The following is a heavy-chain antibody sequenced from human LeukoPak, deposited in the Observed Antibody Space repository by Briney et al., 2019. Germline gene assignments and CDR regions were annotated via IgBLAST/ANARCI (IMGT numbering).Heavy chain of an antibody. CDR3: AIEVEMAPQGAFDI. Sequence: PGGSLRLSCAVSEFIVSINYMTWVRQAPGKGLEWVSLIYSRGDTKYADSVKGRFTISRDNSKNTLYLQMNSLRAEDTAVYYCAIEVEMAPQGAFDIWGQGTMVTVSS. CDR1: EFIVSINY. D-gene: IGHD5-24*01. V-gene: IGHV3-53*01. J-gene: IGHJ3*02. CDR2: IYSRGDT.